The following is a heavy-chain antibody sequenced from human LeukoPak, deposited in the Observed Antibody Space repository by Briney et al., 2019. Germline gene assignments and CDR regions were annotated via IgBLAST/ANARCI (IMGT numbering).Heavy chain of an antibody. CDR1: GGTFSSYG. CDR3: ARAMGVWGAFDI. V-gene: IGHV1-18*01. D-gene: IGHD1-26*01. Sequence: ASVKVSCKASGGTFSSYGISWVRQAPGQGLEWMGWISAYNGNTNYAQKLQGRVTMTTDTSTSTAYMELRSLRSDDTAVYYCARAMGVWGAFDIWGQGTMVTVSS. J-gene: IGHJ3*02. CDR2: ISAYNGNT.